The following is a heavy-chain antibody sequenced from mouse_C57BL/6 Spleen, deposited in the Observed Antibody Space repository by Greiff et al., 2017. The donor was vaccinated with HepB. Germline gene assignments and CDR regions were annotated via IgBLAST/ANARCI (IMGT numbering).Heavy chain of an antibody. CDR2: IDPSDSDT. CDR1: GYTFTSYW. CDR3: ARKDYYGSSYWYFDV. V-gene: IGHV1-50*01. Sequence: QVQLQQPGAELVKPGASVKLSCKASGYTFTSYWMQWVKQRPGQGLEWIGEIDPSDSDTNYNQKFKGKATLTVDTSSSTAYMQLSSLTSEDSAVYYCARKDYYGSSYWYFDVWGTGTTVTVSS. D-gene: IGHD1-1*01. J-gene: IGHJ1*03.